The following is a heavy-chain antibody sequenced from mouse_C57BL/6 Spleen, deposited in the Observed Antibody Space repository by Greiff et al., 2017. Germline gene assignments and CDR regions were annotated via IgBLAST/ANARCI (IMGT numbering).Heavy chain of an antibody. CDR3: ARDKVGGYQAWFAY. CDR2: INPNNGGT. V-gene: IGHV1-22*01. J-gene: IGHJ3*01. D-gene: IGHD2-14*01. Sequence: DVKLLESGRGLVKPGASVKISCTASGFTFTDYNMHWVQQTPGKRLEWVAYINPNNGGTCYNQKVKGQVTLTINKSSSTAYMELRSLTSEDSAVYYCARDKVGGYQAWFAYWGQGTLVTVSA. CDR1: GFTFTDYN.